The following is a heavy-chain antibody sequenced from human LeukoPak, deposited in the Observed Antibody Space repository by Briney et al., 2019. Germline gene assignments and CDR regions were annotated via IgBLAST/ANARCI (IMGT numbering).Heavy chain of an antibody. CDR1: GFTFNTYW. J-gene: IGHJ4*02. V-gene: IGHV3-74*01. D-gene: IGHD6-19*01. CDR3: ARPNSSGSIDY. CDR2: ITADGSST. Sequence: QPGGSLRLSCAASGFTFNTYWMHWVRQAPGKGLLWVSRITADGSSTRYADSVKGRFTISRDNAKNTLYLQMNSLRAEDTAVYYCARPNSSGSIDYWGQGTLVTVSS.